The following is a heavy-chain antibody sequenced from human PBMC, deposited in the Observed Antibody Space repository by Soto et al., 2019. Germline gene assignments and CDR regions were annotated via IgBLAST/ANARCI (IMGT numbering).Heavy chain of an antibody. V-gene: IGHV4-31*03. CDR1: GGSISSGGYY. D-gene: IGHD4-17*01. CDR3: ARDTRGNYGDPHRGGWGFPYYYYGMDV. Sequence: SETLSLTCTVSGGSISSGGYYWSWIRQHPGKGLEWIGYIYYSGSTYYNPSLKSRVAISVDTSKNQFSLKLSSVTAADTAVYYCARDTRGNYGDPHRGGWGFPYYYYGMDVWGQGTTVTVSS. CDR2: IYYSGST. J-gene: IGHJ6*02.